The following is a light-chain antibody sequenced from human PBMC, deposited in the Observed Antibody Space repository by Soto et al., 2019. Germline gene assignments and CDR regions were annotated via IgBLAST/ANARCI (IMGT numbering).Light chain of an antibody. J-gene: IGKJ5*01. CDR2: AAS. CDR1: QSISSY. CDR3: QQSYSTPQIT. Sequence: DIQMTQSPSSLSASVGDRVPITCRASQSISSYLNWYQQKPGKAPKLLIYAASSLQSGVPSRFSGSGSGTDFTLTISSLQPEDFATYYCQQSYSTPQITFGQGTRLENK. V-gene: IGKV1-39*01.